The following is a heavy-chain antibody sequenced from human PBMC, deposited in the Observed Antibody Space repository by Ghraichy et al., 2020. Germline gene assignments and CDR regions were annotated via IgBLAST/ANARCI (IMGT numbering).Heavy chain of an antibody. J-gene: IGHJ4*02. V-gene: IGHV3-23*01. CDR2: ISGSGGST. D-gene: IGHD1-1*01. CDR3: HYWRVDY. CDR1: GFTFSSYA. Sequence: GESLNISCAASGFTFSSYAMSWVRQAPGKGLEWVSAISGSGGSTYYADSVKGRFTISRDNSKNTLYLQMNSLRAEDTAVYYCHYWRVDYWGQGTLVTVSS.